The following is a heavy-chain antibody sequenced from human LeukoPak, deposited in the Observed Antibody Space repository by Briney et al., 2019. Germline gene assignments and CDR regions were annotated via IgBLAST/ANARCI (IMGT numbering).Heavy chain of an antibody. CDR2: IGIAGNT. CDR3: ARSYGSGTNDAFDI. V-gene: IGHV3-13*01. J-gene: IGHJ3*02. D-gene: IGHD3-10*01. Sequence: GGSLRLSCAASGFTFSSYDMHWVRHATGKGLEWVSAIGIAGNTFYAGSVKGRFTISRENAKNSLYLQMNSLRAGDTAVYYCARSYGSGTNDAFDIWGQGTMVTVSS. CDR1: GFTFSSYD.